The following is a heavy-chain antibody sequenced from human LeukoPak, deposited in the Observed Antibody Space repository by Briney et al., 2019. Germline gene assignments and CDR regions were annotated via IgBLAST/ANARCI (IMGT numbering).Heavy chain of an antibody. CDR3: ARDSGGGYSLWYFDY. J-gene: IGHJ4*02. D-gene: IGHD1-26*01. CDR2: ISYDGSNK. CDR1: GFTFSSYA. V-gene: IGHV3-30-3*01. Sequence: GGSLRLSCAASGFTFSSYAMHWVRQAPGKGLEWVAVISYDGSNKYYADSVKGRFTISRDNSKNTLYLQMNSLRAEDTAVYYCARDSGGGYSLWYFDYWGQGTLVTVSS.